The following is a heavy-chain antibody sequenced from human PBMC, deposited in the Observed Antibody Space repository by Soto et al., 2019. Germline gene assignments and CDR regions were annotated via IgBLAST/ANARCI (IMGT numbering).Heavy chain of an antibody. CDR1: GYTFTSYA. V-gene: IGHV7-4-1*02. J-gene: IGHJ6*03. CDR2: INTNTGNP. D-gene: IGHD1-1*01. CDR3: AKGGSTTGTTYYYYYYMDV. Sequence: ASVKVSCKASGYTFTSYAMNWVRQAPGQGLEWMGWINTNTGNPTYAQGFTGRFVFSLDTSVSTAYLQISSLKAEDTAVYYCAKGGSTTGTTYYYYYYMDVWGKGTTVTVSS.